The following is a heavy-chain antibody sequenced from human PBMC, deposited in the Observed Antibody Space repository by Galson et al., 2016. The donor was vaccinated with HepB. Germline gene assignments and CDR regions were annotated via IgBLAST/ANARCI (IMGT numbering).Heavy chain of an antibody. Sequence: SLRLSCATSGFTFSGPAVQWVRQASGKGLEWVGRIRRKANDYATEYTASVNGRFTISSDDSKSPAYLQMNSLKIEDTAVYYCAISRKAYCAKSKCHTDYFYYGLDVWGQGTTVTVSS. CDR3: AISRKAYCAKSKCHTDYFYYGLDV. CDR1: GFTFSGPA. V-gene: IGHV3-73*01. CDR2: IRRKANDYAT. D-gene: IGHD2-21*01. J-gene: IGHJ6*02.